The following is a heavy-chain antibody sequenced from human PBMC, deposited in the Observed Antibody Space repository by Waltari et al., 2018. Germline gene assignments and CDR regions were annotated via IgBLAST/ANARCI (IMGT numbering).Heavy chain of an antibody. CDR3: ARSAIAAAARPLEY. CDR1: GYTFTGYY. CDR2: INPNRGGT. Sequence: QVQLVQSGAEVKKPGASVKVSCKASGYTFTGYYMHWVRQAPGQGLEWMGRINPNRGGTNYAQKFQGRVTMTRDTSISTAYMELSRLRSDDTAVYYCARSAIAAAARPLEYWGQGTLVTVSS. V-gene: IGHV1-2*06. J-gene: IGHJ4*02. D-gene: IGHD6-13*01.